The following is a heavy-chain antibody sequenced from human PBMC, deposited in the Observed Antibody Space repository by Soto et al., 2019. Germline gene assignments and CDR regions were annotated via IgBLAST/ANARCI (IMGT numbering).Heavy chain of an antibody. CDR1: GLTFSISW. Sequence: VQLVESGGGLVQPGESLRLSCTASGLTFSISWMTWVRQAPGEGLEWVSNINPAGNVQHYADSVKERFTISRDNAKNSLFLQMSGLRVEDTAVYYCATANTPYAFDMWGQGTMVTASS. V-gene: IGHV3-7*01. CDR3: ATANTPYAFDM. J-gene: IGHJ3*02. CDR2: INPAGNVQ.